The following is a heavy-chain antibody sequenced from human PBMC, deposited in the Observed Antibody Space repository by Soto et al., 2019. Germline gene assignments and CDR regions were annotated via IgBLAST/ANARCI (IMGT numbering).Heavy chain of an antibody. V-gene: IGHV3-11*01. Sequence: GGSLRLACAASRVTVSVYDMSWIRQAPGKGLEWVSYISSSGSTIYYADSVKGRFTISRDNAKNSLYLQMNSLRAEDTAVYYCARDHETRIYYYGMDVWGQGTTVTVSS. CDR3: ARDHETRIYYYGMDV. CDR1: RVTVSVYD. J-gene: IGHJ6*02. CDR2: ISSSGSTI.